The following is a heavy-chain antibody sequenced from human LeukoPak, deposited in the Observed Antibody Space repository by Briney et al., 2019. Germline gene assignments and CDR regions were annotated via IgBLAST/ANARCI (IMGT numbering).Heavy chain of an antibody. J-gene: IGHJ4*02. CDR3: AKDRDIVVVPAADY. Sequence: GGSLRLSCAASGFTFSSYAMSWVRQAPGKGLEWVSAISGSGGSTYYADSVKGRFTISRDNSKNTLYLRMNSLRAEDTAVYYCAKDRDIVVVPAADYWGQGTLVTVSS. CDR2: ISGSGGST. V-gene: IGHV3-23*01. D-gene: IGHD2-2*01. CDR1: GFTFSSYA.